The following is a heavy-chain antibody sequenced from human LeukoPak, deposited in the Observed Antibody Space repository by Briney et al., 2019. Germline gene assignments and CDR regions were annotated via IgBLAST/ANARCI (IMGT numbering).Heavy chain of an antibody. Sequence: GGTTGYAAPVKGRFTISRDDSKNTLYLQMNSLKTEDTAVYYCTTLQYSYYYDSSGYPGGWGQGTLVTVSS. CDR2: GGTT. J-gene: IGHJ4*02. V-gene: IGHV3-15*01. D-gene: IGHD3-22*01. CDR3: TTLQYSYYYDSSGYPGG.